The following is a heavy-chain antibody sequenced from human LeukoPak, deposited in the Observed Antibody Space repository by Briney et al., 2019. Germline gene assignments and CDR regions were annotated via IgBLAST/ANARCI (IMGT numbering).Heavy chain of an antibody. CDR1: GYTFTGYY. D-gene: IGHD1-26*01. CDR2: TNPNSGGT. V-gene: IGHV1-2*06. CDR3: ARDRGGGASLDY. J-gene: IGHJ4*02. Sequence: ASVKVSCKASGYTFTGYYMHWVRQAPGQGLEWMGRTNPNSGGTNYAQKFQGRVTMTRDTSISTAYMELSRLRSDDTAVYYCARDRGGGASLDYWGQGTLVTVSS.